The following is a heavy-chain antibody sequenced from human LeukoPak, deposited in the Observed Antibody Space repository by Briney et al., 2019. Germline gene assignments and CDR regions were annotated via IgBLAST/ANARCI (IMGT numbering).Heavy chain of an antibody. CDR3: ARTSSSYDSSGYYLNPFDY. V-gene: IGHV4-34*01. J-gene: IGHJ4*02. CDR2: INHSGST. D-gene: IGHD3-22*01. CDR1: GGSFSGYY. Sequence: SETLSLTCAVYGGSFSGYYWSWIRQPPGKGLEWIGEINHSGSTNYNPSLKSRVTISVDTSENQFSLKLSSVTAAGTAVYYCARTSSSYDSSGYYLNPFDYWGQGTLVTVSS.